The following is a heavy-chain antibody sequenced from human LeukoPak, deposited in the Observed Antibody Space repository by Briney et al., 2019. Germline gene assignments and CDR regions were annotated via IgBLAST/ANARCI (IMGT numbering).Heavy chain of an antibody. V-gene: IGHV3-30*04. D-gene: IGHD2-2*01. CDR2: ISYDGSNK. CDR1: GFTFSSYA. CDR3: ARPVVPAATYDAFDI. J-gene: IGHJ3*02. Sequence: GGSLRLSCAASGFTFSSYAMHWVRQAPGKGLEWVAVISYDGSNKYYADSVKGRFTISGDNSKNTLYLQMNSLRAEDTAVYYCARPVVPAATYDAFDIWGQGTMVIVSS.